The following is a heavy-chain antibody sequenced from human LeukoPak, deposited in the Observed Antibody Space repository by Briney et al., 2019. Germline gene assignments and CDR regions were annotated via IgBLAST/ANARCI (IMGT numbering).Heavy chain of an antibody. V-gene: IGHV3-21*01. CDR1: GFTFSSYS. J-gene: IGHJ3*02. Sequence: PRGSLRLSCAASGFTFSSYSMNWVGQAPRQCLDSGSSISSSSSYIYYADSVKGRFTISRDNAKNSLYLQMNGLRAEDMAVYYCARDPGSSWDDAFDIWGQGTMVTVSS. CDR3: ARDPGSSWDDAFDI. CDR2: ISSSSSYI. D-gene: IGHD6-13*01.